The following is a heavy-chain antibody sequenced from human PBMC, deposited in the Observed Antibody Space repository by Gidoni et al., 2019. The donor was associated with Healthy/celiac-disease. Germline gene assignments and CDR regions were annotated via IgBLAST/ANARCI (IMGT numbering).Heavy chain of an antibody. J-gene: IGHJ4*02. V-gene: IGHV3-30-3*01. CDR2: ISYDGSNK. CDR1: GFTFSSYA. CDR3: AREVYDSSGYYYFMADY. Sequence: QVQLVESGGGVVQPGRSLRLSCAASGFTFSSYAMHWVRQAPGKGLEWVAVISYDGSNKYYADSVKGRFTISRDNSKNTLYLQMNSLRAEDTAVYYCAREVYDSSGYYYFMADYWGQGTLVTVSS. D-gene: IGHD3-22*01.